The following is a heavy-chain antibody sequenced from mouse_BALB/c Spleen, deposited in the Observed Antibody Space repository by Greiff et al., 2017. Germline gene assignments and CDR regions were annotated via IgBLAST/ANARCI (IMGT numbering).Heavy chain of an antibody. CDR3: ARHEAYYGNYGDAMDY. CDR2: FYPGSGSI. CDR1: GYTFTEYI. J-gene: IGHJ4*01. Sequence: QVQLKESGAELVKPGASVKLSCKASGYTFTEYIIHWVKQRSGQGLEWIGWFYPGSGSIKYNEKFKDKATLTADKSSSTVYMELSRLTSEDSAVYFCARHEAYYGNYGDAMDYWGQGTSVTISA. V-gene: IGHV1-62-2*01. D-gene: IGHD2-10*01.